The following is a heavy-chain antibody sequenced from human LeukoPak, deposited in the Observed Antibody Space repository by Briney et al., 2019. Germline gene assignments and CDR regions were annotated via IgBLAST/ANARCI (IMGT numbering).Heavy chain of an antibody. D-gene: IGHD1-26*01. V-gene: IGHV3-48*01. CDR2: ISSSSSTI. J-gene: IGHJ4*02. CDR3: ARVGAMRWDY. CDR1: GFTFSNYS. Sequence: GGSLRLSCAASGFTFSNYSMNWVRQVPGKGLEWVSYISSSSSTIYYAGSVKGRFTISRDNAKNSLYLQMNSLRAEDTAVYYCARVGAMRWDYWGQGTLVTVPS.